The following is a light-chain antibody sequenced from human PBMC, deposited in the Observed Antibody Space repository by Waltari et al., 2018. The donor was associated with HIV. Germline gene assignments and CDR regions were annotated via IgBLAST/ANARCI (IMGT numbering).Light chain of an antibody. CDR3: HQYASFSGT. CDR1: QNVGAF. J-gene: IGKJ1*01. Sequence: DIRLTQSPSTLSASAGDRVAITCRAGQNVGAFLAWYQQKPGEPPKLLIFQASILEGGVPSRCSGSVSGSDFTLTINGLQSDDFATYYCHQYASFSGTFGQGTKVEL. CDR2: QAS. V-gene: IGKV1-5*03.